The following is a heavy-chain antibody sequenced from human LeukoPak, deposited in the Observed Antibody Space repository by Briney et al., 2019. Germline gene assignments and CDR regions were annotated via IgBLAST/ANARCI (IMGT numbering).Heavy chain of an antibody. Sequence: SETLSLTCAVYGGSFSGYYWSWIRQPPGKGPEWIGEINHSGSTNYNPSLKSRVTISVDTSKNQFSLKLSSVTAADTAVYYCARDIGDGYNGDYFDYWGQGTLVTVSS. CDR1: GGSFSGYY. J-gene: IGHJ4*02. V-gene: IGHV4-34*01. CDR2: INHSGST. D-gene: IGHD5-24*01. CDR3: ARDIGDGYNGDYFDY.